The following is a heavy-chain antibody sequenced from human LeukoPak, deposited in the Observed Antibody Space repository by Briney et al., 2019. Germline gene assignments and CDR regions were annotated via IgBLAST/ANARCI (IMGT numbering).Heavy chain of an antibody. D-gene: IGHD2-21*02. V-gene: IGHV1-2*02. Sequence: ASVKVSCKASGYTFTGYYMHWVRQAPGQGLEWMGWINLNSGGTNYAQKFQGRVTMTRDTSISTAYMELSRLRSDDTAVYYCARAHTSLCHGGDCPFFLDYWGQGTLVTVSS. CDR2: INLNSGGT. CDR3: ARAHTSLCHGGDCPFFLDY. J-gene: IGHJ4*02. CDR1: GYTFTGYY.